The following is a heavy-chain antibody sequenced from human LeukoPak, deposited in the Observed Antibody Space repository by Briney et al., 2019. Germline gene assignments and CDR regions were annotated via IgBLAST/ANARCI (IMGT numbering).Heavy chain of an antibody. V-gene: IGHV4-61*02. Sequence: SETLSLTCTVSGGSTSSGSYYWSWIRQPAGKGLEWIGRIYTSGSTNYNPSLKSRVTISVDTSKNQFSLKLSSVTAADTAVYYCAREVATIRGAYYYYMDVWGKGTTVTVSS. CDR1: GGSTSSGSYY. J-gene: IGHJ6*03. D-gene: IGHD5-12*01. CDR2: IYTSGST. CDR3: AREVATIRGAYYYYMDV.